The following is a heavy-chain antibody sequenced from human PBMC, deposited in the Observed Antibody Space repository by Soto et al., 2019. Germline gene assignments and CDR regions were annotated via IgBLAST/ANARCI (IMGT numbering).Heavy chain of an antibody. CDR2: INPSGGST. V-gene: IGHV1-46*01. CDR3: ARGDLLRYFDWLSNYYYYGMDV. J-gene: IGHJ6*02. Sequence: ASVKVSRKASGYTFTSYYMHWVRQAPGQGLEWMGIINPSGGSTSYAQKFQGRVTMTRDTSTSTVYMELSSLRSEDTAVYYCARGDLLRYFDWLSNYYYYGMDVWGQGTTVTVSS. CDR1: GYTFTSYY. D-gene: IGHD3-9*01.